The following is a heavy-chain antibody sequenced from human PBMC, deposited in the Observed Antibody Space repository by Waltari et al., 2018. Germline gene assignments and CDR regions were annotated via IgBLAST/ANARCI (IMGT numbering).Heavy chain of an antibody. D-gene: IGHD3-22*01. J-gene: IGHJ5*02. CDR1: GYTFTDSY. CDR2: INPKSGGT. CDR3: ARDRNTLVIGESVS. Sequence: QVQLVQSGAEVKKPGASVKVSCKTSGYTFTDSYIHWVRQAPGQGLEWMGRINPKSGGTNFAQNFQGRVTMTRDTSVSTAYMELSRLTSDDTAVYYCARDRNTLVIGESVSWGQGTLVAVSS. V-gene: IGHV1-2*06.